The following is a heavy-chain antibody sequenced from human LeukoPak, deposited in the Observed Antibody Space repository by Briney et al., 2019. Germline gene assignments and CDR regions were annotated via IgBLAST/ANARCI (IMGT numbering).Heavy chain of an antibody. CDR1: EFTFSSYA. D-gene: IGHD5-18*01. Sequence: GGSLRLSCAASEFTFSSYAMHWVRQVPGKGLEWVSGLSWNSGSIGYADSVKGRFTISRDNAKNSLYLQMNSLRAEDMAFYYCAKTAMVREGIDYWGQGTLVTVSS. CDR2: LSWNSGSI. CDR3: AKTAMVREGIDY. V-gene: IGHV3-9*03. J-gene: IGHJ4*02.